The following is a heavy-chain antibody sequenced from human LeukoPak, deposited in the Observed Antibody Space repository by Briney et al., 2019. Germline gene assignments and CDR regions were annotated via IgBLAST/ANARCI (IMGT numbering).Heavy chain of an antibody. V-gene: IGHV3-7*04. CDR3: ARARVAAAISWFDP. CDR1: GFTFSSYW. Sequence: GGSLRLSCAASGFTFSSYWMSWVRQAPGKGLEWVANIKQDGSEKYYVDSVKGRFTISRDNAKNSVYLQMNSLRAEDTAVYYCARARVAAAISWFDPWGREPWSPSPQ. J-gene: IGHJ5*02. D-gene: IGHD2-15*01. CDR2: IKQDGSEK.